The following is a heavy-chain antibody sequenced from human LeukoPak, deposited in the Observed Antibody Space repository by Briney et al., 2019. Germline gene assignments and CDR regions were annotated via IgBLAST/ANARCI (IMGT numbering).Heavy chain of an antibody. D-gene: IGHD3-3*01. V-gene: IGHV3-33*01. CDR2: IWYDGSNK. J-gene: IGHJ5*02. CDR1: GFTFSSYG. CDR3: ARDYRGFYDFWSGYPNWFDP. Sequence: GGSLRLSCAASGFTFSSYGMHWVRQAPGKGLEWVAVIWYDGSNKYYADSVKGRFTISRDNSKNTLYLQMNSLRAEGTAVYYCARDYRGFYDFWSGYPNWFDPWGQGTLVTVSS.